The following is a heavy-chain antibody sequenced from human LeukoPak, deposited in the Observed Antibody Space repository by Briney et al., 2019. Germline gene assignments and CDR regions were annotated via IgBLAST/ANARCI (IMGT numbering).Heavy chain of an antibody. CDR2: MFHSGTT. CDR3: ASGGQDYYYGMDV. Sequence: SETLSLTCTVSGYSISSNYYWAWIRQPPGKGLEWIGNMFHSGTTAYNPSLKSRVTISKDTSKNQFSLNLRFVTAADTAVYYCASGGQDYYYGMDVWGQGTTVTVSS. D-gene: IGHD3-10*01. CDR1: GYSISSNYY. J-gene: IGHJ6*02. V-gene: IGHV4-38-2*02.